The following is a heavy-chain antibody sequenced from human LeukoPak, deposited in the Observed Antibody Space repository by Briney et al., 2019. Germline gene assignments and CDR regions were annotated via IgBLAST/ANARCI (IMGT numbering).Heavy chain of an antibody. CDR1: GGSISYHY. CDR2: IYYSGST. D-gene: IGHD3-22*01. J-gene: IGHJ2*01. V-gene: IGHV4-59*08. CDR3: ARHGPYYYDSSGRHWYFDL. Sequence: PSETLSLTCTVSGGSISYHYWSWIRQPPGKGLDWIGYIYYSGSTNYNPSLKSRVTISVDTSKNQFSLKLSSVTAADTAVYYCARHGPYYYDSSGRHWYFDLWGRGTLVTVSS.